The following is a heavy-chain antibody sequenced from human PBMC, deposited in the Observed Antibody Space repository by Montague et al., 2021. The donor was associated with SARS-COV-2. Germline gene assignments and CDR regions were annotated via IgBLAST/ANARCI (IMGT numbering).Heavy chain of an antibody. V-gene: IGHV4-34*01. D-gene: IGHD3-16*01. J-gene: IGHJ6*02. CDR2: IHHTGST. CDR3: ARGGHQLRFGLDV. CDR1: GGSFSGYY. Sequence: TLSLTCAVYGGSFSGYYWSWIRQPPGKGLEWIGQIHHTGSTIYKPSLKSRVTISEDTSKNQFSLKMTSVTAADTVVYYCARGGHQLRFGLDVWGQGTTVTVSS.